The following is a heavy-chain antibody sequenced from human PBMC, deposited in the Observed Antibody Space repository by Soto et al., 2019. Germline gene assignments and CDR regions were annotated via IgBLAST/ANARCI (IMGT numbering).Heavy chain of an antibody. CDR2: INHSGST. V-gene: IGHV4-34*01. Sequence: ADTLSITCAVYIPSFSGYYWSWIRQPPGKGLEWIGEINHSGSTNYNPSLKSRVTISVDTSKNQFSLKLSSVTAADTAVYYCARRGSANYGMDVWGQGTTVT. D-gene: IGHD3-16*01. CDR3: ARRGSANYGMDV. CDR1: IPSFSGYY. J-gene: IGHJ6*02.